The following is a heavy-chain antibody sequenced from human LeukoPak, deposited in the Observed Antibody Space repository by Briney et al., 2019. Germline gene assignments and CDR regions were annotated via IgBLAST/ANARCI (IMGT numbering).Heavy chain of an antibody. V-gene: IGHV4-39*01. D-gene: IGHD5-12*01. CDR3: ASAYSGYDYDYYYYMDV. Sequence: SETLSLTCTVSGGSVSSSSYYWAWIRQPPENGLEWIGSIYYSGSTYYNPSLESRVTISVDTSKNQFSLKLSSVTAADTAVYYCASAYSGYDYDYYYYMDVWGKGTTVTISS. J-gene: IGHJ6*03. CDR2: IYYSGST. CDR1: GGSVSSSSYY.